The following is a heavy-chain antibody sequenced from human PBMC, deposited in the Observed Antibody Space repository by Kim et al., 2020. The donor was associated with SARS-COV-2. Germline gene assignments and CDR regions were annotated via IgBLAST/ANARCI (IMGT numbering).Heavy chain of an antibody. Sequence: GGSLRLSCAASGFTFSDYYMSWIRQAPGKGLEWVSYISSRGSTIYYADSVKGRFTIPRDNAKNSLYLQMNSLRAEDTAVYYCARDSTVTTLPFSSFILDGMDVWGQGTTVTVSS. V-gene: IGHV3-11*01. D-gene: IGHD4-17*01. CDR3: ARDSTVTTLPFSSFILDGMDV. CDR1: GFTFSDYY. CDR2: ISSRGSTI. J-gene: IGHJ6*02.